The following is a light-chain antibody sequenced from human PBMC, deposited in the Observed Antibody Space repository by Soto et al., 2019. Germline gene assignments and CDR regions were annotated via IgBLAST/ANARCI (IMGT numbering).Light chain of an antibody. CDR3: QQYSNWPPIT. CDR1: QSVSSS. J-gene: IGKJ5*01. CDR2: GAS. V-gene: IGKV3-15*01. Sequence: EIVMTQSPATVSVSPGERATLSCRASQSVSSSLAWYQHKPGRAPRLLIYGASTRATGVPARFSGSGSGTEFTLTISSPQSEDFAIYFCQQYSNWPPITFGQGTRLEIK.